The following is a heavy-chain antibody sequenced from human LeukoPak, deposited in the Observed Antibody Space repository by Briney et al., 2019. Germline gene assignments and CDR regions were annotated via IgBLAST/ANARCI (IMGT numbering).Heavy chain of an antibody. CDR3: ARDRYYYDSSGYLFDY. CDR2: IYYSGST. D-gene: IGHD3-22*01. CDR1: GGSISSNSYY. V-gene: IGHV4-39*07. Sequence: SETLSLTCTVSGGSISSNSYYWGWIRQPPGKGLKWIGSIYYSGSTYYNPSLKSRVTISVDTSKNQFSLKLSSVTAADTAVYYCARDRYYYDSSGYLFDYWGQGTLVTVSS. J-gene: IGHJ4*02.